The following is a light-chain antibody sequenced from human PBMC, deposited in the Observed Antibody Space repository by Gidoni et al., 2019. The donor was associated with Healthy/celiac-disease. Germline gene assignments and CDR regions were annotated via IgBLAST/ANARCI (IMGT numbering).Light chain of an antibody. V-gene: IGKV3-15*01. Sequence: EIVMTQSPATLSVSPGERATHSCRARQSVSSNLAWYQQKPGQAPRLLIYCASTRATGIPARFSGSGSGTEFTLTISSLQSEDFAVYYCQQYNNWPPYTFGQXTKLEIK. CDR1: QSVSSN. CDR2: CAS. CDR3: QQYNNWPPYT. J-gene: IGKJ2*01.